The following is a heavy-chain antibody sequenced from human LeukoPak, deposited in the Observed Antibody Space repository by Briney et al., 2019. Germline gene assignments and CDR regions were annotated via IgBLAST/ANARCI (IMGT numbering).Heavy chain of an antibody. CDR2: ISSSGSTI. CDR3: ARVARFGEDNFDY. V-gene: IGHV3-48*03. J-gene: IGHJ4*02. CDR1: GFTVSSNY. Sequence: GGSLRLSCAASGFTVSSNYMNWVRQAPGKGLEWVSYISSSGSTIYYADSVKGRFTISRDNAKNSLYLQMNSLRAEDTAVYYCARVARFGEDNFDYWGQGTLVTVSS. D-gene: IGHD3-10*01.